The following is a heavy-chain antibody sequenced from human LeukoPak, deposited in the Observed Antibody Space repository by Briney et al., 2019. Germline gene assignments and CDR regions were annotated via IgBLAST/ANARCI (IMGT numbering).Heavy chain of an antibody. Sequence: GESLKISCKGSTYIFTTTWIGWVRQMPGKGLEWMGIIWPRDSNTGYSPSFQGQVTISADKSINTAYLQWSSLKASDTALYYCATGGGYWVQGTLVTVSS. CDR1: TYIFTTTW. CDR3: ATGGGY. CDR2: IWPRDSNT. J-gene: IGHJ4*02. V-gene: IGHV5-51*01. D-gene: IGHD3-16*01.